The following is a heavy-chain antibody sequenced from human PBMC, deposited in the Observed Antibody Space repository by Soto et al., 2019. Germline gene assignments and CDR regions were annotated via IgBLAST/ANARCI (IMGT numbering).Heavy chain of an antibody. CDR1: GYSFTSYW. D-gene: IGHD2-15*01. Sequence: GESLKISCKGSGYSFTSYWIGWVRQMPGKGLEWMGIIYPGDSDTRYSPSFQGQVTISADKSISTAYLQWSSLKASDTAMYYCARGYCSGGSCYYSPDVDYWGQGTLVTVSS. V-gene: IGHV5-51*01. CDR2: IYPGDSDT. CDR3: ARGYCSGGSCYYSPDVDY. J-gene: IGHJ4*02.